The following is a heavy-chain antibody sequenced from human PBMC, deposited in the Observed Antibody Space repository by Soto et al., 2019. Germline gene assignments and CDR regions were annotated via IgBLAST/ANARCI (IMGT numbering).Heavy chain of an antibody. V-gene: IGHV1-24*01. D-gene: IGHD6-13*01. CDR2: FDPEDGET. CDR1: GYTLTELS. J-gene: IGHJ3*02. CDR3: ATPPPGQQLVRGAFDI. Sequence: KVSCKVSGYTLTELSMHWVRQAPGKGLEWMGGFDPEDGETIYAQKFQGRVTMTEDTSTDTAYMELSSLRSEDTAVYYCATPPPGQQLVRGAFDIWGQGTMVTVSS.